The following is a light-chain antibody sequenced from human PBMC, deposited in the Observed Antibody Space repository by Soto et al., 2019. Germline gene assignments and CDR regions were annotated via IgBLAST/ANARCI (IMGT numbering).Light chain of an antibody. CDR2: EVT. V-gene: IGLV2-14*01. J-gene: IGLJ1*01. CDR1: SSDVGGYNT. Sequence: HSALTQPASVSGSPGQTITISCTGTSSDVGGYNTVSWYQHHPGKAPKLIIYEVTHRPAGISDRFSASKSGNTASLTISGLQAEDEADYYCNSLRVNHLYVFGTGTQLTVL. CDR3: NSLRVNHLYV.